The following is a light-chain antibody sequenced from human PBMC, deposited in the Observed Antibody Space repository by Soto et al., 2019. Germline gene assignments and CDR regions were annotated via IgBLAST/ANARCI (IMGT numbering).Light chain of an antibody. CDR1: QSIDVW. CDR3: QQYNVYWT. CDR2: KAS. J-gene: IGKJ1*01. V-gene: IGKV1-5*03. Sequence: DIHMAQSPSTLSASVGDRVTITCRASQSIDVWLAWYQQKAGKAPKLLIYKASTLESGVPSRFSGSGSGTEFTLTISSLQPDYFAAYYCQQYNVYWTFGQGTNVEIK.